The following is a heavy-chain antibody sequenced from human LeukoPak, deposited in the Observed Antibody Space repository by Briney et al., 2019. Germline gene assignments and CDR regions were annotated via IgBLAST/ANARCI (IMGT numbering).Heavy chain of an antibody. CDR1: GFTFSTYS. D-gene: IGHD6-19*01. CDR3: ARWLYSSGWAIDY. Sequence: GGSLRLSCAASGFTFSTYSMNWVRQAPGKGLEWVSYISTSSSTIYCADSVKGRFTISRDNAKNSLYLQMNSLRAEDTAVYYCARWLYSSGWAIDYWGQGTLVTVSS. CDR2: ISTSSSTI. J-gene: IGHJ4*02. V-gene: IGHV3-48*01.